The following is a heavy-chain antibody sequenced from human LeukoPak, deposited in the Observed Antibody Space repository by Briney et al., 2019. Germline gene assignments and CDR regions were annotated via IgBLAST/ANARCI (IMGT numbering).Heavy chain of an antibody. CDR1: GFTFSSYL. V-gene: IGHV3-7*01. J-gene: IGHJ4*02. CDR2: IKQDGSEK. CDR3: ARDGLDFDY. Sequence: GGSLRLSCAASGFTFSSYLMSWVRQAPGKGLEWVANIKQDGSEKYCVDSVKGRFTISRDNAKNSLYLQMNSLRAEDTAVYYCARDGLDFDYRGQGTLVTVSS.